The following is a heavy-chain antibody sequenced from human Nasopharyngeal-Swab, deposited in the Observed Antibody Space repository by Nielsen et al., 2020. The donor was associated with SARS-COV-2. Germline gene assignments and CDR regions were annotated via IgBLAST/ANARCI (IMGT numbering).Heavy chain of an antibody. CDR3: ARGYYGSGSYYLDAFDI. Sequence: GGSLRFSCAASGFTFSSYEMNWVRQAPGKGLEWVSYISSSGSTIYYADSVKGRFTISRDNAKNSLYLQMNSLRAEDTAVYYCARGYYGSGSYYLDAFDIWGQGTMVTVSS. J-gene: IGHJ3*02. D-gene: IGHD3-10*01. CDR2: ISSSGSTI. CDR1: GFTFSSYE. V-gene: IGHV3-48*03.